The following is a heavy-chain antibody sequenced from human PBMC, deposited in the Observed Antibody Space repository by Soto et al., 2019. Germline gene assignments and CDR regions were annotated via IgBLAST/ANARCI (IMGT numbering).Heavy chain of an antibody. CDR2: IYYSGST. CDR3: ARHRDYYGSGSYYNPGGMDV. D-gene: IGHD3-10*01. V-gene: IGHV4-39*01. J-gene: IGHJ6*02. CDR1: GGSISSSSYY. Sequence: ASETLSLTCTVSGGSISSSSYYWGWIRQPPGKGLEWIGSIYYSGSTYYNPSLKSRVTISVDTSKNQFSLKLSSVTAADTAVYYCARHRDYYGSGSYYNPGGMDVWGQGTTVTVSS.